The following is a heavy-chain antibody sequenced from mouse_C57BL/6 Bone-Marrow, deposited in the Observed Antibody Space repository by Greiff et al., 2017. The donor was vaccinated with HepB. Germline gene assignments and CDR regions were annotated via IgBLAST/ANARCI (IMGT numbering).Heavy chain of an antibody. CDR3: ARDYDSGYYFDY. CDR2: INPGSGGT. CDR1: GYAFTNYL. V-gene: IGHV1-54*01. Sequence: VQLQQSGAELVRPGTSVKVSCKASGYAFTNYLIEWVKQRPGQGLEWIGVINPGSGGTNYNEKFKGKATLTADKSSSTAYMQLSSLTSEDSAVYFCARDYDSGYYFDYWGRGTTLTVSA. D-gene: IGHD1-1*01. J-gene: IGHJ2*01.